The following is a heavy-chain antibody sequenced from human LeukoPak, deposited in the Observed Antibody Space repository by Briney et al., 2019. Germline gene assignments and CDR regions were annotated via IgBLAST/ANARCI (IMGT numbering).Heavy chain of an antibody. CDR1: GYTFTRYY. J-gene: IGHJ4*02. Sequence: GASVKVSCKASGYTFTRYYMHWVRPAPGQGVEWMGWINPNSGGTDYAQKLQGRVTMTRDTSISTAYMELSRLRSDDTAVYYCAREIQYLDWFGTLDYWGQGTLVTVSS. D-gene: IGHD3-9*01. CDR3: AREIQYLDWFGTLDY. V-gene: IGHV1-2*02. CDR2: INPNSGGT.